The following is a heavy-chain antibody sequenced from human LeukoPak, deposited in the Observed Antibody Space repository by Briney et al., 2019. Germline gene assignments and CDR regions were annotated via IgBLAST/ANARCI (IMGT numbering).Heavy chain of an antibody. CDR2: IFSGGRT. V-gene: IGHV3-53*01. CDR1: GFTVSGYY. D-gene: IGHD4-17*01. J-gene: IGHJ4*02. CDR3: ARFPYGDYARGNGFDY. Sequence: GGSLRLSCAASGFTVSGYYMNWVRQAPGKGLEWVSLIFSGGRTYYADSVEGRFTISRDNSKNTLYLQMNSLRAEDTAVYYCARFPYGDYARGNGFDYWGQGTLVTVSS.